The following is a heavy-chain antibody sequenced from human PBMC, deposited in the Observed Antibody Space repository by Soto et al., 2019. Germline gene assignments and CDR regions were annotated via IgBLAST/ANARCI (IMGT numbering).Heavy chain of an antibody. V-gene: IGHV5-51*01. Sequence: GESLKISCKASGYTFTNYWIAWVLQMPEKGLEWMGIIYPGDSDTTYSPSFEGQVTISADKSITTVYLHWSSLKASDTAMYYCARQAYSSSWPRPDSWGQGTLVTVSS. D-gene: IGHD6-13*01. J-gene: IGHJ4*02. CDR3: ARQAYSSSWPRPDS. CDR2: IYPGDSDT. CDR1: GYTFTNYW.